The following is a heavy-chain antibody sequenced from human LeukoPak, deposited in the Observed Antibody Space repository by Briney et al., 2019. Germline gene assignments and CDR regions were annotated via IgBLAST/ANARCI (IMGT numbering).Heavy chain of an antibody. J-gene: IGHJ4*02. Sequence: GESLKISCRGSGYSFTAYWIAWVRQMPVKGLEWIATIYPGDSATTYSPSFQGQVTISADKSITTAYLQWSSLKASDTAMYYCARPAAGLGGFDYWGQGTLVTVSS. CDR1: GYSFTAYW. CDR2: IYPGDSAT. CDR3: ARPAAGLGGFDY. V-gene: IGHV5-51*01. D-gene: IGHD3-16*01.